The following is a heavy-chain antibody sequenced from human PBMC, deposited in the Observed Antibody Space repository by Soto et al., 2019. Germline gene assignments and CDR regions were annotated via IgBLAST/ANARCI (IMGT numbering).Heavy chain of an antibody. V-gene: IGHV3-23*01. Sequence: GGSLRLSCAASGFTFSSYAMSWVRQAPGKGLEWVSAISGSGGSTYYADSVRGRFTISRDNSKNTLYLQMNSLRAEDTAVYYCAKEGWGGGTLYYYYYGMDVWGQGTTVTVSS. CDR2: ISGSGGST. CDR3: AKEGWGGGTLYYYYYGMDV. D-gene: IGHD3-16*01. J-gene: IGHJ6*02. CDR1: GFTFSSYA.